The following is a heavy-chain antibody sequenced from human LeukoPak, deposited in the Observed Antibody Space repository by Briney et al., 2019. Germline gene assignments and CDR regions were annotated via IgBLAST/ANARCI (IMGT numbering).Heavy chain of an antibody. CDR3: AKEGATVTRSYYFDY. Sequence: GSLRLSCAASGFTFSSYGMHWVRQAPGKGLEWVAFIRYDGSNKYYADSVKGRFTISRDNSKNTLYLQMNSLRAEDTAVYYCAKEGATVTRSYYFDYWGQGTLVTVSS. V-gene: IGHV3-30*02. CDR1: GFTFSSYG. J-gene: IGHJ4*02. CDR2: IRYDGSNK. D-gene: IGHD4-11*01.